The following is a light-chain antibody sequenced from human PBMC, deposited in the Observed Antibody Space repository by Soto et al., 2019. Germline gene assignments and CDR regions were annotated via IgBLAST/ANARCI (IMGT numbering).Light chain of an antibody. CDR2: GAS. CDR1: QDISKS. J-gene: IGKJ3*01. Sequence: DIQMTQSPSSLSASVGDRVTITCQASQDISKSLNWYQQKSGKAPKLLICGASNLETGVPSRFSGSGSGTDFTLNISSLQPEDIGTYYCQQYVNVPFTFGPGTKVDI. CDR3: QQYVNVPFT. V-gene: IGKV1-33*01.